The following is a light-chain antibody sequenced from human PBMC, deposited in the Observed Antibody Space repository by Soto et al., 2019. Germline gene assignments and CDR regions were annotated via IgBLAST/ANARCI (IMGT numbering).Light chain of an antibody. CDR2: NAS. CDR3: QQRGDWPPIT. CDR1: QSVSTF. J-gene: IGKJ5*01. Sequence: EIVLTQSVAAVSLSPGERGILFCRASQSVSTFLAWFQQKPGQPPRLLIYNASNRTTGIPARFSGSGSGTDFTLTISSLEPEDFAVYYCQQRGDWPPITFGQGTRLEIK. V-gene: IGKV3-11*01.